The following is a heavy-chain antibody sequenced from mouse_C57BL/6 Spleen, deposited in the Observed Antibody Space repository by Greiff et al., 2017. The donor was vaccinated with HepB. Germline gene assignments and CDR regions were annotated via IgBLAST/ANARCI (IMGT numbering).Heavy chain of an antibody. J-gene: IGHJ4*01. CDR1: GYAFSSYW. CDR3: AREATVVAPRDY. D-gene: IGHD1-1*01. V-gene: IGHV1-80*01. CDR2: IYPGDGDT. Sequence: QVQLQQSGAELVKPGASVKISCKASGYAFSSYWMNWVKQRPGKGLEWIGQIYPGDGDTNYNGKFKGKATLTADKSSSTAYMQLSSLTSEDSAVYFCAREATVVAPRDYWGQGTSVTVSS.